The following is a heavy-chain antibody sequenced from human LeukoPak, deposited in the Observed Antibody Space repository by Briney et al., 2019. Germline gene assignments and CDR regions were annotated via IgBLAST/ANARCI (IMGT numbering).Heavy chain of an antibody. Sequence: GASVKVSCKASGGTFSSYAISWVRQAPGQGLEWMGGIIPIFGTANYAQKFQGRVTITTDESTSTAYMELSSLRSEDTAVYYCARDYCSSTSCHHWYFDLWGRGTLVTVSS. CDR1: GGTFSSYA. V-gene: IGHV1-69*05. CDR3: ARDYCSSTSCHHWYFDL. J-gene: IGHJ2*01. CDR2: IIPIFGTA. D-gene: IGHD2-2*01.